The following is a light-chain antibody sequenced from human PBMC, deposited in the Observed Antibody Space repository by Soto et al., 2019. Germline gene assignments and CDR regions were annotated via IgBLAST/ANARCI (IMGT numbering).Light chain of an antibody. CDR1: SSNIGSNT. Sequence: QSVLTQTPSASGTPGQRVTISCSGSSSNIGSNTVNWYQQLPSTAPKLLIYYNNQRPSGVPDRFSGSKSGTSASLAISGVQSEDEADYYCATWDDTLNVWMFGGGTTLTVL. CDR2: YNN. J-gene: IGLJ3*02. V-gene: IGLV1-44*01. CDR3: ATWDDTLNVWM.